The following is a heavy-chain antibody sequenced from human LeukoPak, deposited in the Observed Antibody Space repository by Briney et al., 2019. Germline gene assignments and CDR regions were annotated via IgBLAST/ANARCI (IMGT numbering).Heavy chain of an antibody. Sequence: SETLSLTCTVSGGSIGSSSYYWGWIRQPPGKGLEWIGSIYYSGSTYYNPSLKSRVTISVDTSKNQFSLKLSSVTAADTAVYYCASVLLWFGTTESYYMDVWGKGTTVTVSS. V-gene: IGHV4-39*07. CDR3: ASVLLWFGTTESYYMDV. J-gene: IGHJ6*03. CDR2: IYYSGST. CDR1: GGSIGSSSYY. D-gene: IGHD3-10*01.